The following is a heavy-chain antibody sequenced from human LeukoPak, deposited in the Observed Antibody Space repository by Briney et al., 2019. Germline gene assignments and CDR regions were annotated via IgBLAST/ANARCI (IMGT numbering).Heavy chain of an antibody. J-gene: IGHJ4*02. CDR2: INVNSGGT. V-gene: IGHV1-2*02. Sequence: ASLKVSCKASGYTFTDDYIHWVRQAPGQGLEWMGWINVNSGGTNYAQKFYARVTMTRDTSISTAHMELSRLRSDDTAVYCCARDRRLKDTALGSTNYWGQGTLVTVSS. CDR1: GYTFTDDY. D-gene: IGHD5-18*01. CDR3: ARDRRLKDTALGSTNY.